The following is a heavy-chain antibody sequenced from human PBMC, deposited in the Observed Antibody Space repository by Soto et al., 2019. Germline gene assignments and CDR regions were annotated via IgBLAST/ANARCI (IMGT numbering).Heavy chain of an antibody. J-gene: IGHJ3*02. D-gene: IGHD4-17*01. V-gene: IGHV3-23*01. CDR1: GITFTKYA. CDR2: ISGSGGGT. Sequence: EVQLLESGGGLVQPGGSLRLSCAASGITFTKYAMAWVRQTPERGPEWVSGISGSGGGTYYADSVKGRFTISRDNSKNTMFMQMNSLRVEDTAKYYCVGDYGGLEGFDIWGQGTMVTVSS. CDR3: VGDYGGLEGFDI.